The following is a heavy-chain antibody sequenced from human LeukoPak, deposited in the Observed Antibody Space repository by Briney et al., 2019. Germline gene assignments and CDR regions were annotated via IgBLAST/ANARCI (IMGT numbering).Heavy chain of an antibody. D-gene: IGHD5-12*01. J-gene: IGHJ4*02. Sequence: GGSLRLSCAASGFTFSDYYMSWIRQAPGKGLEWVSYISSSGSTIYYADSVKGRFTISRDNAKNSLYLQMNSLRAEDTAVYYCASTVRDGVATIRKKDDHWGQGTLVTVSS. CDR1: GFTFSDYY. V-gene: IGHV3-11*01. CDR3: ASTVRDGVATIRKKDDH. CDR2: ISSSGSTI.